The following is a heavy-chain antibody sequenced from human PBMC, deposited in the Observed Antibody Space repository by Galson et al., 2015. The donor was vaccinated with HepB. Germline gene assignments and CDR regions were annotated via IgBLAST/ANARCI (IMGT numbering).Heavy chain of an antibody. CDR1: GYTFTSYG. CDR3: VTGMVRGVIGDY. CDR2: ISAYNGNT. J-gene: IGHJ4*02. Sequence: SVKVSCKASGYTFTSYGISWVRQAPGQGLEWMGWISAYNGNTNNAQKLQGRVTMTTDTSTSTAYMELRSLRSDDTAVYYCVTGMVRGVIGDYWGQGTLVTVSS. D-gene: IGHD3-10*01. V-gene: IGHV1-18*01.